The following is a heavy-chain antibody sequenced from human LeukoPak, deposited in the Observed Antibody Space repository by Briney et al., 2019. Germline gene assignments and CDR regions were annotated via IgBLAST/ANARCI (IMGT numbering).Heavy chain of an antibody. CDR1: GFTSSTYS. J-gene: IGHJ4*02. V-gene: IGHV3-21*01. CDR3: ARDYELLIDY. Sequence: GGSLRLSRAASGFTSSTYSMTWVRQAPGQGLEWVSSISSSSSYIYYADSVKGRFTISRDNAKNPLYLQMNSLRAEDTAVYYCARDYELLIDYWGQGTLVTVSS. CDR2: ISSSSSYI. D-gene: IGHD1-26*01.